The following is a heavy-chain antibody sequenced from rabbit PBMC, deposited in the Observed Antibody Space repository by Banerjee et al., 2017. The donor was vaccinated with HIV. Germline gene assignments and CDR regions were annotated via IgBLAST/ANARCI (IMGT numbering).Heavy chain of an antibody. CDR1: GSDISSNA. CDR2: INTSSGNT. CDR3: ARDLAGVTGWNFGL. Sequence: QEQLVESGGGLVQPEGSLTLTCKASGSDISSNAMCWVRQAPGKGLEWIACINTSSGNTVYANWAKGRFTISKTSWTTVTLQMTSLTAADTATYFCARDLAGVTGWNFGLWGPGTLVTVS. D-gene: IGHD4-1*01. J-gene: IGHJ4*01. V-gene: IGHV1S45*01.